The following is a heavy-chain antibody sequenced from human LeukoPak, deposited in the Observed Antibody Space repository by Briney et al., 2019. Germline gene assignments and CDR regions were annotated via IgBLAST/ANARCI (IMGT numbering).Heavy chain of an antibody. D-gene: IGHD3-3*01. Sequence: GASVKVSCKASGYTFTGYYMHWVRQAPGQGLEWMGRINPNSGGTNYAQKFQGRVTMTRDTSISTAYMELRSLRSDDTAVYYCARGQLRFLEWLYYYGMDVWGQGTTVTVSS. J-gene: IGHJ6*02. CDR2: INPNSGGT. V-gene: IGHV1-2*06. CDR3: ARGQLRFLEWLYYYGMDV. CDR1: GYTFTGYY.